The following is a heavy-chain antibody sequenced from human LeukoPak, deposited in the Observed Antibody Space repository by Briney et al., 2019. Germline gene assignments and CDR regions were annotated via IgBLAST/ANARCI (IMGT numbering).Heavy chain of an antibody. Sequence: SETLFLTCSVSGGSISSGSYDWSWFRQPAGKGLEWIGRIYTSGSTNYNPSLKSRVTISGDTSKNQFSLKLSSVTAADTAVYYCARDRYYYDSSGYYQLDYWGQGTLVTVSS. V-gene: IGHV4-61*02. D-gene: IGHD3-22*01. CDR1: GGSISSGSYD. CDR3: ARDRYYYDSSGYYQLDY. CDR2: IYTSGST. J-gene: IGHJ4*02.